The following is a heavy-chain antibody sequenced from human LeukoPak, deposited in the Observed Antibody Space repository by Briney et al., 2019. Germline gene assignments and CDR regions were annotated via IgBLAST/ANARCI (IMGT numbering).Heavy chain of an antibody. Sequence: HPGGSLRLSCAASGFTFDDYAMHWVRQAPGKGLEWVSGISWNSGSIGYADSVKGRFTISRDNAKNSLYLQMNSLRAEDMALYYCAKDIRPTYYYDSSGPGAFDIWGQGTMVTVSS. CDR3: AKDIRPTYYYDSSGPGAFDI. V-gene: IGHV3-9*03. D-gene: IGHD3-22*01. CDR2: ISWNSGSI. CDR1: GFTFDDYA. J-gene: IGHJ3*02.